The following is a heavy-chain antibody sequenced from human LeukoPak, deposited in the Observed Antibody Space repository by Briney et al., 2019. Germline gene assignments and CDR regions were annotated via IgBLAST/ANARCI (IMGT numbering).Heavy chain of an antibody. V-gene: IGHV4-39*01. Sequence: KPSETLSLTCTVSGGSISSSSYYWGWIRQPPGKGLAWIGTIYYSGSTYYNPSLKSRVTISVDTSKNQFSLKLSSVTAADTAVYYCGSLANYGSGSHSLVDRGQGTLVTVSS. CDR1: GGSISSSSYY. CDR3: GSLANYGSGSHSLVD. CDR2: IYYSGST. J-gene: IGHJ4*02. D-gene: IGHD3-10*01.